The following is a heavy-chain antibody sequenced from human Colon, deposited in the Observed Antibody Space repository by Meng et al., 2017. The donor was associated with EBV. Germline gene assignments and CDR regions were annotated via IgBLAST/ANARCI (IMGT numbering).Heavy chain of an antibody. CDR1: GGSITARNA. CDR3: ARWAFIDSYGFDH. V-gene: IGHV4-4*02. D-gene: IGHD5-18*01. CDR2: IYHYGGT. J-gene: IGHJ4*02. Sequence: LQLPEPRPGRVNPAGSRSLTCTASGGSITARNAGSWVRQPPGKGLEWLGEIYHYGGTNYNPSLKSRVTISVDKSKNQISLQLTSVTAADTAVYYCARWAFIDSYGFDHWGQGTLVTVSS.